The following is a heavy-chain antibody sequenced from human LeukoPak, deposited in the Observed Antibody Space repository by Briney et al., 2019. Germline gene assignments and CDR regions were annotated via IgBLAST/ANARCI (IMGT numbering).Heavy chain of an antibody. V-gene: IGHV1-2*02. CDR3: ARTDYRVRGSSGPYYYGMDV. CDR1: GYTFTGYY. CDR2: INPNSGGT. Sequence: GASVKVSCKASGYTFTGYYMHWVRQAPGQGLEWMGWINPNSGGTNYAQKFQGRVTMTRDTSISTAYMELSRLRSDDTAVYYCARTDYRVRGSSGPYYYGMDVWGQGTTVTVSS. D-gene: IGHD3-10*01. J-gene: IGHJ6*02.